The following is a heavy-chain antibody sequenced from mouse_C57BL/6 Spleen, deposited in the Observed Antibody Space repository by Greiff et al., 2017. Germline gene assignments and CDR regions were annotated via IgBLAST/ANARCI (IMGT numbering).Heavy chain of an antibody. Sequence: EVQLQESGPELVKPGASVKLSCKASGYTFTDYNMHWVKQSHGKSLEWIGYINPNNGGTSYNQKFKGKATLTVNKSSSTAYMELRSLTSEDSAVYDCARPLTGAWFAYWGQGTLVTVSA. CDR2: INPNNGGT. D-gene: IGHD4-1*01. CDR1: GYTFTDYN. V-gene: IGHV1-22*01. J-gene: IGHJ3*01. CDR3: ARPLTGAWFAY.